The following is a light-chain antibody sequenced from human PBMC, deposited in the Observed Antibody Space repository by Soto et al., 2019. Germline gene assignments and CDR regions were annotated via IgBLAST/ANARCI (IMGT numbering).Light chain of an antibody. Sequence: QSVLTQPRSVSGSPGQSVTISCTGTSSDVGGYNYVSWCQQYSGKAPKVMIYDVSKRPSGVPDRFSGSKSGNTASLTISGLQAEDEADYYCCSYAASNTVVFGTGTKVTVL. J-gene: IGLJ1*01. CDR3: CSYAASNTVV. CDR1: SSDVGGYNY. V-gene: IGLV2-11*01. CDR2: DVS.